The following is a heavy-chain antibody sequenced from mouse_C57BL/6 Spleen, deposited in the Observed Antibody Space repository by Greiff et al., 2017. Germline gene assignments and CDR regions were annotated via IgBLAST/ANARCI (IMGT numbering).Heavy chain of an antibody. CDR1: GFNIKDDY. CDR2: IDPENGDT. J-gene: IGHJ4*01. CDR3: TTGGDAMDY. Sequence: EVKLMESGAELVRPGASVKLSCTASGFNIKDDYMHWVKQRPEQGLEWIGWIDPENGDTEYASKFQGKATITADTSSNTAYLQLSSLTSEDTAVYYCTTGGDAMDYWGQGTSVTVSS. V-gene: IGHV14-4*01.